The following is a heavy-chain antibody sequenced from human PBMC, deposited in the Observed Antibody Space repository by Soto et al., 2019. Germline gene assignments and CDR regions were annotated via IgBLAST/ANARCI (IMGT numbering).Heavy chain of an antibody. J-gene: IGHJ6*02. CDR1: GFTFSSYG. V-gene: IGHV3-30*18. D-gene: IGHD3-3*02. CDR2: ISYDGSNK. Sequence: GGSLRLACAASGFTFSSYGMHWVRQAPGKGLEWVAVISYDGSNKYYADSVKGRFTISRDNSKNTLYLQMNSLRAEDTAVYYCAKTRNIGIFGLLIRGGMHVPGQATTVSVSS. CDR3: AKTRNIGIFGLLIRGGMHV.